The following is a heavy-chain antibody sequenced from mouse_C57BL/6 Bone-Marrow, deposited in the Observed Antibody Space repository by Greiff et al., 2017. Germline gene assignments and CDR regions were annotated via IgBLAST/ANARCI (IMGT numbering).Heavy chain of an antibody. Sequence: VQLQQPGAELVRPGTSVKLSCKASGYTFTSYWMHWVKQRPGQGLEWIGVIDPSDGYTNSNQKFKGKATLTVDTSSSTAYMQLSSLTSEDSAVEYCAIRWHYDEEFADWGPGTLVTVSA. D-gene: IGHD2-4*01. CDR3: AIRWHYDEEFAD. CDR1: GYTFTSYW. V-gene: IGHV1-59*01. J-gene: IGHJ3*01. CDR2: IDPSDGYT.